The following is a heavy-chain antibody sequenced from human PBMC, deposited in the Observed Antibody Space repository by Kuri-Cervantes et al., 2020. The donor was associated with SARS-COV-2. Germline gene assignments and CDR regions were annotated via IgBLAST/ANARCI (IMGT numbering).Heavy chain of an antibody. CDR2: LDTSGST. V-gene: IGHV4-61*09. Sequence: SQTLSLTCAVSGVPVTGGSYSWAWIRQPAGKGLEWIGHLDTSGSTTYNPSLRGRVTISLDPSNNRFSLSLTSTTAADPAVYYCGKVSWLQLWRRYSDSWGQGALVTVSS. D-gene: IGHD5-24*01. J-gene: IGHJ4*02. CDR3: GKVSWLQLWRRYSDS. CDR1: GVPVTGGSYS.